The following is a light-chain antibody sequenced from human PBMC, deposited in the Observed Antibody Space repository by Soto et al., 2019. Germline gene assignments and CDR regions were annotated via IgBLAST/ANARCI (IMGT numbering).Light chain of an antibody. CDR2: AAS. Sequence: DIQMTQSPSSLSASVGDRVTITCRASQSISNYLTWYQQRPGRAPKVLLFAASSLQSGVPSRFSGSGSGTDFTLTISSLQPEDFATYYCQQSYDTPRLTFGQGTRLEIK. J-gene: IGKJ5*01. CDR3: QQSYDTPRLT. CDR1: QSISNY. V-gene: IGKV1-39*01.